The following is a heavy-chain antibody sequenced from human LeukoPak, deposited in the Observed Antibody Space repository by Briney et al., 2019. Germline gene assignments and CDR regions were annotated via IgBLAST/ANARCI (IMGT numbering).Heavy chain of an antibody. Sequence: PSETLSLTCTVSGGSISSYYWSWIRQPPGKGLEWIGYIYYSGSTNYNPSLKSRVTISVDTSKNQFSLKLSSVTAADTAVYYCARGALGYYDSSGYYTDWGQGTLVTVSS. D-gene: IGHD3-22*01. V-gene: IGHV4-59*01. CDR1: GGSISSYY. CDR2: IYYSGST. CDR3: ARGALGYYDSSGYYTD. J-gene: IGHJ4*02.